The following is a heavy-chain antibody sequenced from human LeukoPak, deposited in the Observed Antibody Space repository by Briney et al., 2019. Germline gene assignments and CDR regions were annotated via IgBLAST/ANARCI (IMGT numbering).Heavy chain of an antibody. V-gene: IGHV4-39*07. CDR2: IYHSGST. J-gene: IGHJ6*03. Sequence: PSETLSLTCTVSGGSISSSSYYWGWIRQPPGKGLEWIGSIYHSGSTNYNPSLKSRVTISVDTSKNQFSLKLSSVTAADTAVHYCARGSLFSRRYYYYMDVWGKGTTVTVSS. CDR3: ARGSLFSRRYYYYMDV. CDR1: GGSISSSSYY.